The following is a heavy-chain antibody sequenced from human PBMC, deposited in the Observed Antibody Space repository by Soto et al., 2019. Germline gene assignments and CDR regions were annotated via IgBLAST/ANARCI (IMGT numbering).Heavy chain of an antibody. CDR2: IHYSGST. Sequence: SETLSLTCTVSGGFISSYYWSWIRQPPGKGLEWIGYIHYSGSTNYNPSLKSRVTISVDTSKNQFSLKLSSVTAADTAVYYCARVFGFGGMDVWGQGTTVT. V-gene: IGHV4-59*12. CDR1: GGFISSYY. CDR3: ARVFGFGGMDV. J-gene: IGHJ6*02. D-gene: IGHD3-10*01.